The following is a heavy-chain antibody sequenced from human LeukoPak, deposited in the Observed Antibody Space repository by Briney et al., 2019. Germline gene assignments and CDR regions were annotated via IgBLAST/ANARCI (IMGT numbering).Heavy chain of an antibody. J-gene: IGHJ4*02. CDR3: AREVAGGYSYGYYFDY. Sequence: SVKASCKASEGTFSSYAISWVRQAPGQGLEWMGGIIPIFGTANYAQKFQGRVTITADESTSTAYMELSSPRSEDTAVYYCAREVAGGYSYGYYFDYWGQGTLVTVSS. CDR2: IIPIFGTA. CDR1: EGTFSSYA. V-gene: IGHV1-69*13. D-gene: IGHD5-18*01.